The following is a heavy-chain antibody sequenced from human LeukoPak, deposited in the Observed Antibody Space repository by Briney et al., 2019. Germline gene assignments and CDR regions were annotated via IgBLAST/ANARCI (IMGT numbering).Heavy chain of an antibody. J-gene: IGHJ4*02. V-gene: IGHV3-23*01. CDR3: ASSRSRLYFDY. CDR1: GFTFSSYA. Sequence: GGSLRLSCAASGFTFSSYAMSWVRQAPGKGLEWVSAISISGGSTYYADSVKGRFTISRDNSKNTLYLQMNSLRAEDTAVYYCASSRSRLYFDYWGRGTLVTVSS. CDR2: ISISGGST. D-gene: IGHD6-13*01.